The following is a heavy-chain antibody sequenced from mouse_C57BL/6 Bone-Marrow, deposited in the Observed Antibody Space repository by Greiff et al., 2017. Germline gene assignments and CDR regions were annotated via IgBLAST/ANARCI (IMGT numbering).Heavy chain of an antibody. V-gene: IGHV1-53*01. CDR2: INPSNGGT. Sequence: QVQLQQPGTELVKPGASVKLSCKASGYTFTSYWMHWVKQRPGHGLEWIGNINPSNGGTNYNEKFKSKATLTVDKSSSTAYMQLSSLTSEDSAVYDCARGGGIYYYGSSYGKADWGQGTLVTVSA. D-gene: IGHD1-1*01. J-gene: IGHJ3*01. CDR3: ARGGGIYYYGSSYGKAD. CDR1: GYTFTSYW.